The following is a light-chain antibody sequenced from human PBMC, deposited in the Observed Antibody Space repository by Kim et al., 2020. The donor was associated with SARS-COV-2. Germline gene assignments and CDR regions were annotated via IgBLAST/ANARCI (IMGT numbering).Light chain of an antibody. Sequence: QSVLTQPPSASGTPGQRVTISCSGSSSNIGSNNVVWYQQLPGAAPNLLIYSNNQRPSAIPDRFSGSRSGTSASLAISGLQSGDEADYYCAVWDDSLKQGVFGGGTQLTVL. J-gene: IGLJ3*02. V-gene: IGLV1-44*01. CDR2: SNN. CDR1: SSNIGSNN. CDR3: AVWDDSLKQGV.